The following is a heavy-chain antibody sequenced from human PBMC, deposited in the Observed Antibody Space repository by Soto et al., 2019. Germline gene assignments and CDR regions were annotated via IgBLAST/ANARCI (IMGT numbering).Heavy chain of an antibody. Sequence: VKVSCKASGYSFSNSAVHWLRQAPGQRLEWMGWVNAGNGNTRYSQNFQGRVTITRDTSARTAYLELSSLRSEDTAVYYCARGHLAVVPVASWYYYMDVWGKGTTVTVSS. CDR1: GYSFSNSA. D-gene: IGHD2-2*01. J-gene: IGHJ6*03. CDR3: ARGHLAVVPVASWYYYMDV. CDR2: VNAGNGNT. V-gene: IGHV1-3*01.